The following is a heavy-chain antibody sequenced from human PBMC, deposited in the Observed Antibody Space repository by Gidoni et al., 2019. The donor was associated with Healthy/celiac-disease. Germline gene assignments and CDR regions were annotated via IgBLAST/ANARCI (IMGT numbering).Heavy chain of an antibody. CDR3: ARDIGKNYADYSGGY. V-gene: IGHV1-2*02. D-gene: IGHD4-17*01. CDR2: INPNSGGT. J-gene: IGHJ4*02. Sequence: QVQLVQSGAEVKKPGASVKVSCKASGYTFPGYYMHWVRQAPGQGLEWMGWINPNSGGTNYAQKFQGRVTMTRDTSISTAYMELSRLRSDDTAVYYCARDIGKNYADYSGGYWGQGTLVTVSS. CDR1: GYTFPGYY.